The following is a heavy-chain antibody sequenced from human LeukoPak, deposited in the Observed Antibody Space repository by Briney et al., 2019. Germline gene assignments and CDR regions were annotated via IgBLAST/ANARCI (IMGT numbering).Heavy chain of an antibody. CDR3: ARGPWKMATISYYYYYMDV. Sequence: SETLSLTCTVSGGSISSHYWSWIRQPPGKGLEWIGYIYYSGSTNYNPSLKSRVTISVDTSKNQFSLKLSSVTAADTAVYYCARGPWKMATISYYYYYMDVWGKGTTVTVSS. CDR2: IYYSGST. V-gene: IGHV4-59*11. D-gene: IGHD5-24*01. CDR1: GGSISSHY. J-gene: IGHJ6*03.